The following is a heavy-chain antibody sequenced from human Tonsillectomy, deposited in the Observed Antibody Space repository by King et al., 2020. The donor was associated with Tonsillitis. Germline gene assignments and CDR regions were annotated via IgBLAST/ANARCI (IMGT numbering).Heavy chain of an antibody. CDR2: ITSSGNTI. CDR1: GFTFSDYY. J-gene: IGHJ1*01. D-gene: IGHD6-13*01. Sequence: VQLVESGGGLVKPGGSLRLSCAASGFTFSDYYMSWVRQAPGKGLEWVSYITSSGNTIYYADSVKGRFTVSRDNAKNSLYLQMKGLRAEDTAVYYCARRGVAAAAIGGVYFQHWGQGTLVTVSS. V-gene: IGHV3-11*01. CDR3: ARRGVAAAAIGGVYFQH.